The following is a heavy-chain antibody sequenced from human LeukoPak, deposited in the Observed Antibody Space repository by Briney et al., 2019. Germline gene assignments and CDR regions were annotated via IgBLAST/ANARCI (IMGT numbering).Heavy chain of an antibody. CDR3: AMKRGHCVDGVCHNYYYMDV. Sequence: GGSLRLSCAASGFTFSSFAMTWVRQAPGKGLEWASTVSGSAGRTDYADSVKGRFTISRDNLKNTLYLQMNGLRAEDTAVYYCAMKRGHCVDGVCHNYYYMDVWGRGTTVTVSS. CDR2: VSGSAGRT. V-gene: IGHV3-23*01. D-gene: IGHD2-8*02. CDR1: GFTFSSFA. J-gene: IGHJ6*03.